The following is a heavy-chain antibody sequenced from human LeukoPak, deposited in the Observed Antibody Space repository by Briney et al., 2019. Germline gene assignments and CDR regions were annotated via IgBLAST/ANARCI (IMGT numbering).Heavy chain of an antibody. V-gene: IGHV5-51*01. J-gene: IGHJ5*02. CDR3: ATTSPQVWFDP. Sequence: GKSLKISCKGSGYLFNSRWIAWVRQMPGKGLEWMGIIYPGDSDARYSPSFQGQVTISVDKSISTAYLQWRSLKASDTAIYYCATTSPQVWFDPWGQGTLVTVSA. CDR2: IYPGDSDA. CDR1: GYLFNSRW.